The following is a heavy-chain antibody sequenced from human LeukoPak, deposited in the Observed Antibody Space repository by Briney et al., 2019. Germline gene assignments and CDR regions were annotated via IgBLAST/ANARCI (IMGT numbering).Heavy chain of an antibody. CDR2: LKEDGSRE. J-gene: IGHJ1*01. Sequence: PGGSLRLSCAASGFTFSTYWMTWVRQAPGKGLEWVANLKEDGSREYYVDSVKGRFTISRDNAKNSLYLQMDSLTAEDTAVYYCARDSPGYGAYVSWGQGTLVSVSS. D-gene: IGHD5-12*01. V-gene: IGHV3-7*01. CDR1: GFTFSTYW. CDR3: ARDSPGYGAYVS.